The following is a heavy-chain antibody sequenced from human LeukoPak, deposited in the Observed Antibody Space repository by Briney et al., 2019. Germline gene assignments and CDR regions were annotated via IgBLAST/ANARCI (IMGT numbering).Heavy chain of an antibody. V-gene: IGHV3-9*01. D-gene: IGHD3-22*01. CDR3: AKTGDRWGSGYSSYWYFDL. CDR1: GFTFDDYA. J-gene: IGHJ2*01. Sequence: GGSLRLSCAASGFTFDDYAMHWVRQAPGKGLEWVSGISWNSGSIGYADSVKGRFTISRDNAKNSLYLQMNSLRAEDTALYYCAKTGDRWGSGYSSYWYFDLWGRGTLVTVSS. CDR2: ISWNSGSI.